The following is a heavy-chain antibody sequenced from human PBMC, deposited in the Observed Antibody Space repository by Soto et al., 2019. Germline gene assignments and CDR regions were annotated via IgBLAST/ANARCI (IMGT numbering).Heavy chain of an antibody. Sequence: QLQLQESGSGLVRPSQTLSLTCTVSGASIGSGSYSWNWTRQPPGNGLEWIGYFHHSGDTYFNPSLRRRVSISVDRSNNQFSLKLISVTAADTAVYYCARFPLWFGELDYWGQGARVTVSS. V-gene: IGHV4-30-2*01. CDR1: GASIGSGSYS. CDR3: ARFPLWFGELDY. D-gene: IGHD3-10*01. CDR2: FHHSGDT. J-gene: IGHJ4*02.